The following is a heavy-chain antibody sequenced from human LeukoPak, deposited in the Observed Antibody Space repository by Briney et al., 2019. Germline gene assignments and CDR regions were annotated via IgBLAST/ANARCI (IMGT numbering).Heavy chain of an antibody. D-gene: IGHD2-21*02. CDR1: GGSISSYY. Sequence: SETLSLTCTVSGGSISSYYWSWLRQPPGKGLEWIGYIYYSGSTNYNPSLKSRVTISVDTSKNQFSLKLSSVTAADTAVYYCARVGDFGDSVFLDYGMDVWGQGTTVTVSS. CDR3: ARVGDFGDSVFLDYGMDV. CDR2: IYYSGST. V-gene: IGHV4-59*01. J-gene: IGHJ6*02.